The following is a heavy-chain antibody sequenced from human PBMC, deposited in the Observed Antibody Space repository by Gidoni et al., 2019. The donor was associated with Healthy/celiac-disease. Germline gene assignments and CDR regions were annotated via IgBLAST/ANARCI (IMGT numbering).Heavy chain of an antibody. V-gene: IGHV3-30-3*01. Sequence: VQLVESGGGVVQPGRSMRLSCAASGFTFSSCAMHWVRQAPGKGLEWLAVISSDGSNNLYADPVKGRFTFSRDDSKNTLYLQMSSLRAEDTAVYYCAREMGLTPSADYWGQGTLVTVSS. D-gene: IGHD1-26*01. CDR3: AREMGLTPSADY. CDR2: ISSDGSNN. CDR1: GFTFSSCA. J-gene: IGHJ4*02.